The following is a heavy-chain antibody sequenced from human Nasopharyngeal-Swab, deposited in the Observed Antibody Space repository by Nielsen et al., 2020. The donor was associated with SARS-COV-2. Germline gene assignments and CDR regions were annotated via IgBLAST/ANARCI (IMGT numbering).Heavy chain of an antibody. CDR3: ARGGWYHDSSGYYIFDY. CDR1: GFTFSSYE. Sequence: GESLKISCAASGFTFSSYEMNWVRQAPGKGLEWVSYISSSGSTIYYADSVKGRFTISRDNAKNSLYLQMNSLRAEDTAVYYCARGGWYHDSSGYYIFDYWGQGTLVTVSS. V-gene: IGHV3-48*03. J-gene: IGHJ4*02. CDR2: ISSSGSTI. D-gene: IGHD3-22*01.